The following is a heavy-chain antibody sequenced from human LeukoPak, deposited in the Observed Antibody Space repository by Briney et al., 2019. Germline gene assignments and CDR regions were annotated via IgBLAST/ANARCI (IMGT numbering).Heavy chain of an antibody. Sequence: PGGSLRLSCAASGFSLSHYAMNWVRQAPGKGLEWVSAISGSDDSPHYADSVKGRFTISRDNSKNTLYLQMDSLRADDTAVYYCASRPVPSLGPLDYWGQGTLVTVSS. CDR1: GFSLSHYA. J-gene: IGHJ4*02. V-gene: IGHV3-23*01. CDR3: ASRPVPSLGPLDY. CDR2: ISGSDDSP. D-gene: IGHD2-2*01.